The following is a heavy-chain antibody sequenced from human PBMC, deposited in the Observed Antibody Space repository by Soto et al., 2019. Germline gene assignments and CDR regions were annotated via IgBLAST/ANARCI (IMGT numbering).Heavy chain of an antibody. CDR3: VREYCSGGSCSDAFDI. V-gene: IGHV3-48*03. Sequence: EVQLVESGGGLVQPGGSLTLSCAASGFIFRNYEVDWVRQAPGKGLEWISYISEESGTIHYSQSVRGRFTISRDNAKNSLYLHMNSLRAEDTAVYFCVREYCSGGSCSDAFDICGRGTLVTVSS. CDR2: ISEESGTI. CDR1: GFIFRNYE. D-gene: IGHD2-15*01. J-gene: IGHJ3*02.